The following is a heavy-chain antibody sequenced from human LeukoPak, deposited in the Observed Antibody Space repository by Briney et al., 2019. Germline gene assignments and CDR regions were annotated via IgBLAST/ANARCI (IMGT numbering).Heavy chain of an antibody. CDR1: GFTFSDHY. D-gene: IGHD2-2*01. Sequence: GGSLRLSCAASGFTFSDHYMDWVRQAPGKGLEWVGRTRNKANSYTTEYAASVKGRFTISRDDSKNSLYLQMNSLNTDDTAVYYCARVKDTTCSPHHLDYWGQGTLVTVSS. V-gene: IGHV3-72*01. CDR2: TRNKANSYTT. J-gene: IGHJ4*02. CDR3: ARVKDTTCSPHHLDY.